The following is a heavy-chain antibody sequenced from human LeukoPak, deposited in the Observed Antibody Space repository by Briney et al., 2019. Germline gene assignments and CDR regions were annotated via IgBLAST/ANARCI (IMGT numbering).Heavy chain of an antibody. V-gene: IGHV3-23*01. CDR2: ITDIGKNT. CDR3: AKATQRYCTGGTCYPLDY. CDR1: GFTFGNYA. J-gene: IGHJ4*02. Sequence: TGGSLRLSCAASGFTFGNYAMAWVRQSPGKGLEWVSCITDIGKNTYHTDSVKGRFTISRDNSKNTLSLQMNSLRVEDTAVYYCAKATQRYCTGGTCYPLDYWGQGTLVTVSS. D-gene: IGHD2-8*02.